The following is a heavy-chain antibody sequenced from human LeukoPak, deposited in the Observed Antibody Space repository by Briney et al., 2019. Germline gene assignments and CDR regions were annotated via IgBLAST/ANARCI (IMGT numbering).Heavy chain of an antibody. D-gene: IGHD4-17*01. Sequence: GGSLRLSCAASGFTFSRYWMHWLRQAPGKGLVWVSRISTDGSSTSYADSVKGRFTISRDNAKNPLYLQMNSLRAEDTAVYYCVRAVAVSVGRYYGMDVWGQGTTVTVSS. J-gene: IGHJ6*02. CDR2: ISTDGSST. CDR1: GFTFSRYW. CDR3: VRAVAVSVGRYYGMDV. V-gene: IGHV3-74*01.